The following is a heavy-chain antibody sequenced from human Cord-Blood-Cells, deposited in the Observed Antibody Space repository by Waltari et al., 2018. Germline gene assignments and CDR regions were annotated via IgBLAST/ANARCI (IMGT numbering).Heavy chain of an antibody. V-gene: IGHV4-34*01. D-gene: IGHD4-17*01. CDR2: IHHSGRT. J-gene: IGHJ4*02. Sequence: QVQLQQWGAGLLKHSETLSLTCAVYGGSFSGYYWSWIRQPPGKGLEWIGEIHHSGRTHDHPFLKSRVTVSVATAKNQFSLKLSSVTAADTAVYYCSCGRGGHDYGGYCDYWGQGTLVTVAS. CDR1: GGSFSGYY. CDR3: SCGRGGHDYGGYCDY.